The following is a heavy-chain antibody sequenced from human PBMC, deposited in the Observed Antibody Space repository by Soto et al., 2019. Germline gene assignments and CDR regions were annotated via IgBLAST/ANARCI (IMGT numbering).Heavy chain of an antibody. CDR2: INHSGST. D-gene: IGHD2-2*01. V-gene: IGHV4-34*01. CDR3: ARGRVPAGSARYFQH. CDR1: GGSFSGYY. J-gene: IGHJ1*01. Sequence: SETLSLTCAVYGGSFSGYYWSWIRQPPGKGLEWIGEINHSGSTNYNPSLKSRVTISVDTSKNQFSLKLSSVTAADTAVYYCARGRVPAGSARYFQHWGQGTLVTVSS.